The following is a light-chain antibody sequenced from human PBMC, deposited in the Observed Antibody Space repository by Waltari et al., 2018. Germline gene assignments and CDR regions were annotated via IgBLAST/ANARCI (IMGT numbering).Light chain of an antibody. CDR3: QQSHTMLYT. CDR1: QTVET. J-gene: IGKJ2*01. CDR2: GAI. Sequence: DVQLTQSPTSLSASVGDRVTITCRASQTVETFVKWYQQKPGKAPKVLIYGAITLQNGVPSWFSGSGSVTHFTLTLSSLQPYDFAMYFCQQSHTMLYTFGPGTKLEIK. V-gene: IGKV1-39*01.